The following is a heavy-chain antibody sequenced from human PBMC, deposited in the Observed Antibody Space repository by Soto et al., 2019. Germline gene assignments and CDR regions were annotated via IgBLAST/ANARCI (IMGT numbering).Heavy chain of an antibody. D-gene: IGHD6-13*01. Sequence: PGGSLRLSCAASGFTFSSYGMHWVRQAPGKGLEWVAVISYDGSNKYYSDFVKGRFTISRDNSKNTLYLQMNSLRAEDTAVYYCAKDDVTFEYSSSWYYFDYWGQGTLVTVSS. CDR1: GFTFSSYG. J-gene: IGHJ4*02. CDR2: ISYDGSNK. CDR3: AKDDVTFEYSSSWYYFDY. V-gene: IGHV3-30*18.